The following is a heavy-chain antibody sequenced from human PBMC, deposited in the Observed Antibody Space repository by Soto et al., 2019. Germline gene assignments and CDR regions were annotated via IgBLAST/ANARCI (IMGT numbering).Heavy chain of an antibody. J-gene: IGHJ4*02. D-gene: IGHD6-19*01. CDR2: VSAYNGNT. V-gene: IGHV1-18*04. CDR1: CYTFTSYG. Sequence: SVQVSFKASCYTFTSYGISWLLDAPVQWLELMGWVSAYNGNTNYAQKLQGRVTMTTDTSTSTAYMELRSLRSDDTAVYSCARDLWLVPEVGDYWGQGTLVTVSS. CDR3: ARDLWLVPEVGDY.